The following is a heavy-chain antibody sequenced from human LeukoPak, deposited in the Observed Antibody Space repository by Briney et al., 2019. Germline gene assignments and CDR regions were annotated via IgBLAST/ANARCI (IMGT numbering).Heavy chain of an antibody. V-gene: IGHV3-23*01. CDR3: ARVGYSGYDYDY. CDR1: GFTFSSYA. J-gene: IGHJ4*02. D-gene: IGHD5-12*01. Sequence: GGSLRLSCEPSGFTFSSYAMSWVRHAPGKGLEWVSVISGSGDSTYYADSVEGRCTISRDNSKDALYLQMNSLRAEGTAVYYCARVGYSGYDYDYWGEGALVTVSS. CDR2: ISGSGDST.